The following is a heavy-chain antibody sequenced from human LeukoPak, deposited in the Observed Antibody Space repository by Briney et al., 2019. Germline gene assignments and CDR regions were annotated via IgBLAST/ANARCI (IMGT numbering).Heavy chain of an antibody. J-gene: IGHJ4*02. Sequence: SETLSLTCAVSGYSISSDYYWAWIRQPPGKGLEWIGSIYHSGRTYYSPSLKSRVTISVDTSKNQFSLKLSSVTAADTAVYYCARFVGAATTSHVDYWGQGTLVTVSS. V-gene: IGHV4-38-2*01. CDR1: GYSISSDYY. CDR3: ARFVGAATTSHVDY. D-gene: IGHD1-26*01. CDR2: IYHSGRT.